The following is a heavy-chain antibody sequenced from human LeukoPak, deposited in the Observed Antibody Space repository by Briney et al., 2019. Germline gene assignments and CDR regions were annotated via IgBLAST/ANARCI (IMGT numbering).Heavy chain of an antibody. Sequence: GGSLRLSCAASGFTFSSYRMNWVRQAPGKGLEGVSYISSSSSTIYYADSVKGRSTISRDNAKNSLYLQMNSLRDEDTAVYYCARDGTFGVPNDLDYWGQGTLVTVSS. CDR1: GFTFSSYR. J-gene: IGHJ4*02. D-gene: IGHD3-3*01. CDR3: ARDGTFGVPNDLDY. V-gene: IGHV3-48*02. CDR2: ISSSSSTI.